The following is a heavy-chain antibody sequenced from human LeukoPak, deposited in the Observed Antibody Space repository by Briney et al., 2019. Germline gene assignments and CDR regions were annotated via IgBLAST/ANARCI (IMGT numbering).Heavy chain of an antibody. Sequence: PGGSLRPSCAASGFTFSNYWMSWVRQAPGKGLEWVANINQDGSEIYYVDSVKGRFTISRDNAKNSLYLQIKSLRAEDTAVYYCARDQGSMIVVGTTNWDLDLWGRGTLVTVSS. V-gene: IGHV3-7*01. J-gene: IGHJ2*01. CDR3: ARDQGSMIVVGTTNWDLDL. CDR1: GFTFSNYW. CDR2: INQDGSEI. D-gene: IGHD3-22*01.